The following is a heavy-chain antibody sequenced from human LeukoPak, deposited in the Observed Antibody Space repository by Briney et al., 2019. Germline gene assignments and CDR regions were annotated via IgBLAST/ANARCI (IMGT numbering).Heavy chain of an antibody. V-gene: IGHV4-38-2*02. Sequence: PSETLSLTCTVSSYSISSGYYWGWIRQPPGKGLEWIGSIYYSGSTYYNPSLKSRVTISVDTSKNQFSLKLSSVTAADTAVYYCARAPLTREGKGIWFDPWGQGTLVTVSS. CDR1: SYSISSGYY. CDR3: ARAPLTREGKGIWFDP. D-gene: IGHD4/OR15-4a*01. CDR2: IYYSGST. J-gene: IGHJ5*02.